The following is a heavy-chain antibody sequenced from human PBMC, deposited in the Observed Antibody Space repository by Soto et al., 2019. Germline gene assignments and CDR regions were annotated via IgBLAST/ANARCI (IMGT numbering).Heavy chain of an antibody. Sequence: SETLSLTCTVSGGSISSYYWSWIRQPPGKGLEWIGYIYYSGSTNYNPSLKSRVTISVDTSKNQFSLKLSSVTAADTAVDYCARGGFVVVTAKNTYYYYGREVGGQGPRVTVPS. V-gene: IGHV4-59*01. CDR2: IYYSGST. D-gene: IGHD2-21*02. J-gene: IGHJ6*02. CDR3: ARGGFVVVTAKNTYYYYGREV. CDR1: GGSISSYY.